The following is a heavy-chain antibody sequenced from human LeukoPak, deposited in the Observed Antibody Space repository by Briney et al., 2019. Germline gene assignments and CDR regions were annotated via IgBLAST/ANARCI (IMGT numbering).Heavy chain of an antibody. V-gene: IGHV3-30*18. CDR1: GFPFSTSA. D-gene: IGHD5-12*01. CDR3: AKDPLNRSGFDGAFDI. Sequence: PGGSLRLSCAASGFPFSTSAMHWVRQAPGKGLEWVAVILYDGSNKYYGDSVKGRFTISRDNSKNTLYLQMNSLRAEDTAVYSCAKDPLNRSGFDGAFDIWGQGTMVTVSS. CDR2: ILYDGSNK. J-gene: IGHJ3*02.